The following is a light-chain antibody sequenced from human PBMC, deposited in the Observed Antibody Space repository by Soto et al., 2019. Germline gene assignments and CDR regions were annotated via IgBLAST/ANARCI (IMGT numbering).Light chain of an antibody. J-gene: IGKJ1*01. CDR3: QQYNNWPT. V-gene: IGKV3-15*01. CDR1: QSVSST. Sequence: EIVMTQSPATLSVSPGERATLSCRASQSVSSTLAWYQQKPGQAPRPLIYGASTRATGIPARFSGSGSGTEFTLTISSLQSEDFAVYYCQQYNNWPTCGQGTKVEIK. CDR2: GAS.